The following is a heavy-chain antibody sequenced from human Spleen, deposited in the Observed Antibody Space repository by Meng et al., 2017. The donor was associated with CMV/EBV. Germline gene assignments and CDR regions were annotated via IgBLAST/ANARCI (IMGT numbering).Heavy chain of an antibody. Sequence: QITLKESVPTLVRPTQTLTLTCTFSGFSLTTSGVGVGWIRQPPGKALEWLALIYWDDDKRYSPSLKSRLTITKDTSKNQVVLTMTNMDPVDTATYYCARRPSGFDIWGQGTMVTVSS. CDR1: GFSLTTSGVG. D-gene: IGHD6-19*01. V-gene: IGHV2-5*02. CDR3: ARRPSGFDI. J-gene: IGHJ3*02. CDR2: IYWDDDK.